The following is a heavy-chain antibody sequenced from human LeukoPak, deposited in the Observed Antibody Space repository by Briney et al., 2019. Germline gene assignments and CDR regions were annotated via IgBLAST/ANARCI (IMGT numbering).Heavy chain of an antibody. V-gene: IGHV3-64D*06. Sequence: GGSLRPSCSASGFTFSSYAMEWVRQAPGKGLEYVSVISSNGGSTHYVDSVKGRFTISRDNSKNMLYLQMSSLRAEDTAVYYCVKGSSTSYRYNWFDPWGQGTLVTVFS. CDR1: GFTFSSYA. J-gene: IGHJ5*02. CDR3: VKGSSTSYRYNWFDP. CDR2: ISSNGGST. D-gene: IGHD2-2*01.